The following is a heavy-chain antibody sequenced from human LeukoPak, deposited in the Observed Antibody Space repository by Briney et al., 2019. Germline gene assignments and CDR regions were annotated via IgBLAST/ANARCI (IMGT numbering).Heavy chain of an antibody. CDR3: ARVSLWFGELRWFDP. J-gene: IGHJ5*02. CDR1: GGSISSGGYS. Sequence: SETLSLTCAVSGGSISSGGYSWSWIRQPPGRGLEWIGYIYHSGSTYYNPSLKSRVTISVDRSKNQFSLKLSSVTAADTAVYYCARVSLWFGELRWFDPWGQGTLVTVSS. CDR2: IYHSGST. D-gene: IGHD3-10*01. V-gene: IGHV4-30-2*01.